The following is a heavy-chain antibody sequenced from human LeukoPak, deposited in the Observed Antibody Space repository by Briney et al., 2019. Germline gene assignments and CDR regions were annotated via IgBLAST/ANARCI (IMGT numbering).Heavy chain of an antibody. J-gene: IGHJ3*02. CDR3: ARGEDYYDSSGTDAFDI. D-gene: IGHD3-22*01. Sequence: GGSLRLSCAASGFTVSSNYMSWVRQAPGKGLEWVSVIYSGGSTYYADSVKGRFTISRDNSKNTLYLQMNSLRAEDTAVYYCARGEDYYDSSGTDAFDIWGQGTMVTVSS. CDR2: IYSGGST. V-gene: IGHV3-66*01. CDR1: GFTVSSNY.